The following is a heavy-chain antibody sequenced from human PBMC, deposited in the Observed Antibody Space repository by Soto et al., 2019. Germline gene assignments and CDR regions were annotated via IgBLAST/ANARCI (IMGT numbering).Heavy chain of an antibody. Sequence: GGSLRLSCAASGFTFSNYWMHWVRQAPGKGLVWVSRINTDGSSTSYADSVKGRFTISRDNAKKTLYLQMNSLRAEDTAVYFCARAPSGEFDQWGQGTLVTVSS. CDR1: GFTFSNYW. D-gene: IGHD1-26*01. J-gene: IGHJ4*02. V-gene: IGHV3-74*01. CDR3: ARAPSGEFDQ. CDR2: INTDGSST.